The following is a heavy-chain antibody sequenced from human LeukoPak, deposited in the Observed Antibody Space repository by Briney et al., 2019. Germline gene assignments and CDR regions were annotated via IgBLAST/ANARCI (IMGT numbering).Heavy chain of an antibody. D-gene: IGHD2-2*01. CDR3: AKDSGYCSSTTCRLEY. Sequence: PGGSLRLSCVASGFTFSSYAMSWVRQAPGKGLEWVSAFSGSGGSTYYADSVKGRFTISRDNSKNTLYLQMNSLRAEDTAVYYCAKDSGYCSSTTCRLEYWGQGTLVTVSS. V-gene: IGHV3-23*01. CDR2: FSGSGGST. J-gene: IGHJ4*02. CDR1: GFTFSSYA.